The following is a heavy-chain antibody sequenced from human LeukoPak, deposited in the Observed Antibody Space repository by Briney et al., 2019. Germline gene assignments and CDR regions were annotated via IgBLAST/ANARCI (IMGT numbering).Heavy chain of an antibody. CDR3: AKDHISIKRLGVYFDY. CDR1: GFTFSSYA. D-gene: IGHD3-16*01. CDR2: ISGSGGST. Sequence: PGGSLRLSCAASGFTFSSYAMSWVRQAPGKGLEWVSAISGSGGSTYYADSVKGRFTISRDNSKNTLYLQMNSLRAEDTAVYYCAKDHISIKRLGVYFDYWGQGTLVTVSS. J-gene: IGHJ4*02. V-gene: IGHV3-23*01.